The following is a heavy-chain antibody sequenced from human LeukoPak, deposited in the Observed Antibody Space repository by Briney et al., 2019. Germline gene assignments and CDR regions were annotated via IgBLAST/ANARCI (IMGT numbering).Heavy chain of an antibody. J-gene: IGHJ4*02. V-gene: IGHV3-30-3*01. CDR1: GFTFSSYA. CDR2: ISYDGSNK. Sequence: GGSLRLSCTASGFTFSSYAMHWVRQAPGKGLEWVAVISYDGSNKYYADSVKGRFTISRDNSKNTLYLQMNSLRAEDTAVYYCAKDDLGYCSSTSCYTFDCWGQGTLVTVSS. CDR3: AKDDLGYCSSTSCYTFDC. D-gene: IGHD2-2*01.